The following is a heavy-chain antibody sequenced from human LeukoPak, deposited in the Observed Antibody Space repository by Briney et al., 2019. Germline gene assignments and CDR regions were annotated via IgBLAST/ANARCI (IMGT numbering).Heavy chain of an antibody. V-gene: IGHV3-11*04. CDR1: GFTFSDYY. CDR3: ARAAGTYDS. D-gene: IGHD3-10*01. Sequence: GGSLRLSCAASGFTFSDYYMRWIRQAPGKGREWVAYISESGSSIYYADSVKGRFTISRDNAKNSLYLQMNSLRAEDTAVYYCARAAGTYDSWGQGTLVTVSS. J-gene: IGHJ4*02. CDR2: ISESGSSI.